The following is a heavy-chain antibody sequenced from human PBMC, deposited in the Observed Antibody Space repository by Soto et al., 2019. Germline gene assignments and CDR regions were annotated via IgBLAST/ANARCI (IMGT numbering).Heavy chain of an antibody. Sequence: GGSLRLSCAASGFAFSSYAMHWVRQAPGKGLEWVAVISYDGSNKYYADSVKGRFTISRDNSKNTLYLQMNSLRAEDTAVYYCAKSPGGAEYYFDYWGQGTLVTVSS. D-gene: IGHD3-16*01. CDR2: ISYDGSNK. V-gene: IGHV3-30-3*02. CDR3: AKSPGGAEYYFDY. CDR1: GFAFSSYA. J-gene: IGHJ4*02.